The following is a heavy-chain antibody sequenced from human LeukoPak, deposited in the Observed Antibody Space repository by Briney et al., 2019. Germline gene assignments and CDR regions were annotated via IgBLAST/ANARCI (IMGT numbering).Heavy chain of an antibody. CDR3: ARVLIPREDFQH. CDR1: GYIFTSYD. Sequence: ASVKVSCKASGYIFTSYDINWVRQATGQGLEWMGWMNPNSGNTGYAQKFQGRVTMTRNTSISTAYMELSSLRSEDTAVYYCARVLIPREDFQHWGQGTLVTVSS. V-gene: IGHV1-8*01. CDR2: MNPNSGNT. J-gene: IGHJ1*01. D-gene: IGHD3-16*01.